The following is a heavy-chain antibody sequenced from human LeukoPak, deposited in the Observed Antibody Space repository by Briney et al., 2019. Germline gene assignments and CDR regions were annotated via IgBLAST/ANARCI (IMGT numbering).Heavy chain of an antibody. CDR1: GGSISSGSYY. V-gene: IGHV4-61*02. CDR3: ARHQDVVVVPAAMRNHYYYYMDV. D-gene: IGHD2-2*01. Sequence: SETLSLTCTVSGGSISSGSYYWSWIRQPAGKGLEWIGRIYTSGSTNYNPSLKSRVTISVDTSKNQFSLKLSSVTAADTAVYYCARHQDVVVVPAAMRNHYYYYMDVWGKGTTVTVSS. CDR2: IYTSGST. J-gene: IGHJ6*03.